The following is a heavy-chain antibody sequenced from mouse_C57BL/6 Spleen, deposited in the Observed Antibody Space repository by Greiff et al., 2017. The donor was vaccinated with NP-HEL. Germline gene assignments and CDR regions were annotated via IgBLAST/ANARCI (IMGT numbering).Heavy chain of an antibody. J-gene: IGHJ3*01. CDR2: IYPGDGDT. V-gene: IGHV1-82*01. Sequence: QVQLQQSGPELVKPGASVKISCKASGYAFSSSWMNWVKQRPGKGLEWIGRIYPGDGDTNYNGKFKGKATLTADKSSSTAYMQLSSLTSEDSAVYFCAREGDGYYVGFAYWGQGTLVTVSA. CDR3: AREGDGYYVGFAY. D-gene: IGHD2-3*01. CDR1: GYAFSSSW.